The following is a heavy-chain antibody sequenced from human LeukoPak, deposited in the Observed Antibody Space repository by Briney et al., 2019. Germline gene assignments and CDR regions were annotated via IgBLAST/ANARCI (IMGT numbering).Heavy chain of an antibody. Sequence: ASVKVSCKASGYTFTNYYIHWVRQAPGQGLEWMGITDPIGGSTNYAQKFQGRVTITADKSTSTAYMELSSLRSEDTAVYYCAREANPTTLDYWGQGTLVTVSS. CDR1: GYTFTNYY. D-gene: IGHD1-26*01. V-gene: IGHV1-46*01. CDR2: TDPIGGST. J-gene: IGHJ4*02. CDR3: AREANPTTLDY.